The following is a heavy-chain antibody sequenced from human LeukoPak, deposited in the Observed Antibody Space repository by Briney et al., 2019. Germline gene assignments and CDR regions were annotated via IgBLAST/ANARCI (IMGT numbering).Heavy chain of an antibody. J-gene: IGHJ4*02. CDR1: GFTFSSYA. D-gene: IGHD4-17*01. CDR3: VRDVXDYDHHRGDS. CDR2: ISGSGGST. V-gene: IGHV3-23*01. Sequence: GGSLRLSCAASGFTFSSYAMSWVRQAPGKGLEWVSAISGSGGSTYYADSVKGRFTISRDNAKNSLYLQMNSLRAEDTAVYYCVRDVXDYDHHRGDSWGQGTLVTVS.